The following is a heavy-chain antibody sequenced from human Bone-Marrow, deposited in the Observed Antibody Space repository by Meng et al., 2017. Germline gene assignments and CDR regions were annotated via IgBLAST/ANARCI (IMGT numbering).Heavy chain of an antibody. CDR1: GGTFSSYT. Sequence: QVQVVRSGAEVKKPGSSVKVSCKASGGTFSSYTISWVRQAPGQGLEWMGRIIPILGIANYAQKFQGRVTITADKSTSTAYMELSSLRSEDTAVYYCARDSSGSLSNWFDPWGQGTLVTVSS. CDR2: IIPILGIA. CDR3: ARDSSGSLSNWFDP. D-gene: IGHD3-22*01. V-gene: IGHV1-69*09. J-gene: IGHJ5*02.